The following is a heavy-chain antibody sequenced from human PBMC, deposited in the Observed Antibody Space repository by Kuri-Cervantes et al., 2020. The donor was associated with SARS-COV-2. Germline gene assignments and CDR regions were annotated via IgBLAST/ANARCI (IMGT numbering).Heavy chain of an antibody. D-gene: IGHD2-21*02. Sequence: ASVKVSCKASGYTFTGYYMHWVRQAPGQGLEWMGWINPNSGGTNYAQKFQGWVTMTRDTSISTAYMELSRLRSDDTAVYYCARGVTPNYGMDVWGQGNTFTVSS. CDR3: ARGVTPNYGMDV. J-gene: IGHJ6*02. CDR1: GYTFTGYY. CDR2: INPNSGGT. V-gene: IGHV1-2*04.